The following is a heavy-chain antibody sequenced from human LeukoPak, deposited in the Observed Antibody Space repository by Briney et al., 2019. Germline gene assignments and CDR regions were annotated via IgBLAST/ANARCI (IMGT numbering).Heavy chain of an antibody. J-gene: IGHJ4*02. CDR3: ARVPLRFLEPFDF. Sequence: SETLSLTCSVYGGSLNGYYWSWIRQPPGKGLGWIGEINHSGTTNYNPSLKSRVTMSLDTSKNQFSLRLNSVTAADMAVYYCARVPLRFLEPFDFWGQGTLVTVCS. CDR2: INHSGTT. V-gene: IGHV4-34*01. CDR1: GGSLNGYY. D-gene: IGHD3-3*01.